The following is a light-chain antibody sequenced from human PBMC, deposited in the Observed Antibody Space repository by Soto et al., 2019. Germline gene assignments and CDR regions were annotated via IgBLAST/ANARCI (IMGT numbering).Light chain of an antibody. Sequence: QSALTQPASVSGSPGQSITISCTGTSSDVGGYNFVSWYQQHPGKAPKLMIYDVTNRPSGVSNRFSGSKSGNTASLSISGLQAEDEADYYCSSYTINSTRVFGGGTKVTVL. J-gene: IGLJ2*01. V-gene: IGLV2-14*01. CDR3: SSYTINSTRV. CDR1: SSDVGGYNF. CDR2: DVT.